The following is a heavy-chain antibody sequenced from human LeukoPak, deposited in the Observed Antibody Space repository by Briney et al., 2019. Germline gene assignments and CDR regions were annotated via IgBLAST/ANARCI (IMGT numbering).Heavy chain of an antibody. V-gene: IGHV3-23*01. CDR2: ISGDGDTT. CDR3: ARVPGSYYVDFDY. D-gene: IGHD3-10*01. Sequence: PGGSLRLSCAASGFTLTTYAMTWVRQAPGKGLEWVSAISGDGDTTYYADSVRGRFTVSKDNSENTLYLQMNSLRAEDMAVYYCARVPGSYYVDFDYWGQGTLVTVSS. J-gene: IGHJ4*02. CDR1: GFTLTTYA.